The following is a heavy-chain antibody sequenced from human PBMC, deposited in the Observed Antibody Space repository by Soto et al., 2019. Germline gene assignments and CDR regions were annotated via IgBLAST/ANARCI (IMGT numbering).Heavy chain of an antibody. CDR2: ISYDGSNK. J-gene: IGHJ6*02. D-gene: IGHD6-13*01. Sequence: QVQLVESGGGVVQPGRSLRLSCAASGFTFSSYAMHWVRQAPGKGLEWVAVISYDGSNKYYADSVKGRFTISRDNSKNTLYLQMNSLRAEDTAGYYCPTYSNYYTGMDVWGQGTTVTVSS. CDR3: PTYSNYYTGMDV. CDR1: GFTFSSYA. V-gene: IGHV3-30-3*01.